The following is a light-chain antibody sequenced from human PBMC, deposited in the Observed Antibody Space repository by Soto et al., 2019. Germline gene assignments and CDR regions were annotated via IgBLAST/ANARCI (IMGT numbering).Light chain of an antibody. V-gene: IGKV3-15*01. J-gene: IGKJ4*01. CDR1: QSVKSR. CDR3: QHYDGCPLT. Sequence: EKVLTQSPATLSLSPGERATLSCRASQSVKSRLAWYQQKPGQAPRLLIYDAFTRATGIPARFSGSASGTESTLTLSNMHFEDFAVYYYQHYDGCPLTFGGGTKLEIK. CDR2: DAF.